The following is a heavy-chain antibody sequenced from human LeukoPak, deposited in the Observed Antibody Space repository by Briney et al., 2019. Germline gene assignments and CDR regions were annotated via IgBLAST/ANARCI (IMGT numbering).Heavy chain of an antibody. CDR2: INPSGGST. D-gene: IGHD3-22*01. J-gene: IGHJ3*02. V-gene: IGHV1-46*01. Sequence: GASVKVSCKASGYTFTSYYMHWVRQAPGQGLEWMGIINPSGGSTSYAQKFQGRVTMTRDTSTSTVYMELSSLRSEDTAVYYCAAAPYYYDSSGYRDLLAFDIWGQGTMVTVSS. CDR1: GYTFTSYY. CDR3: AAAPYYYDSSGYRDLLAFDI.